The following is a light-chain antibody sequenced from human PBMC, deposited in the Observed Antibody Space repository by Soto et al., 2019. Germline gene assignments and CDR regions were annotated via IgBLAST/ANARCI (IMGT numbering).Light chain of an antibody. CDR1: QRLSASD. CDR3: QQYNNWPPRKT. J-gene: IGKJ1*01. V-gene: IGKV3-20*01. Sequence: EIVLTQSPGTLSLSPGQRATLSCRASQRLSASDIAWYQQQPGQAPKFLIYGVSSRATGIPDRFSGSGSGTDFTLTISRLEPEDFAVYYCQQYNNWPPRKTFGQGTKVDIK. CDR2: GVS.